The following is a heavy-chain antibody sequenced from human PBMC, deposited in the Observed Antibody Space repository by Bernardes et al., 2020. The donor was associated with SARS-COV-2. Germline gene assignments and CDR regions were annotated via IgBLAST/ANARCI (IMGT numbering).Heavy chain of an antibody. CDR3: ASPRYYDFWSGFQGYLHH. J-gene: IGHJ1*01. CDR2: IYSGGET. D-gene: IGHD3-3*01. CDR1: GFPVSSTY. Sequence: GGSLRLSCAVSGFPVSSTYMSWVRKSPGKGLEWVSMIYSGGETYYADSVKGRFSISRDNSKDTLYLQMNSLRAEDTAVYYCASPRYYDFWSGFQGYLHHWSLGTLVSVSS. V-gene: IGHV3-66*01.